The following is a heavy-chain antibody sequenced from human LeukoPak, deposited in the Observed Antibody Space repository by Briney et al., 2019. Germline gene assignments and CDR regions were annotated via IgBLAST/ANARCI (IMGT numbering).Heavy chain of an antibody. D-gene: IGHD3-3*01. CDR3: ARHVYYDFWSGFHRTPWYFDL. V-gene: IGHV4-39*01. CDR2: VYYTGRT. J-gene: IGHJ2*01. Sequence: SETLSLTCTVSGDSISSSSYYWTWIRQPPGKGLEWIGSVYYTGRTDHSPSLKSRVTISVDTSKNHFSLQLSSVTATDTAVYYCARHVYYDFWSGFHRTPWYFDLWGRGTLVTVSS. CDR1: GDSISSSSYY.